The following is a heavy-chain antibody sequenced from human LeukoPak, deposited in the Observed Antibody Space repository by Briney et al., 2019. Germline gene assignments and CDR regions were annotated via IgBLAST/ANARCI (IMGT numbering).Heavy chain of an antibody. CDR2: ISAYNGNT. D-gene: IGHD2-2*01. V-gene: IGHV1-18*01. Sequence: ASVKVSCKASGGTFSSYAITWVRQAPGQGLEWMGWISAYNGNTNYAQKFQGRVTMTTDTSTSTGYMELRSLRSDDTAVYYCARAPIVVVPGAGNWFDPWGQGILVTVSS. CDR1: GGTFSSYA. J-gene: IGHJ5*02. CDR3: ARAPIVVVPGAGNWFDP.